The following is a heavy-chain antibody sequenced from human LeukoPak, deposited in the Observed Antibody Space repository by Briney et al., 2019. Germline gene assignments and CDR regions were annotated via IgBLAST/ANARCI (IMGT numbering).Heavy chain of an antibody. J-gene: IGHJ4*02. Sequence: SETLSLTCTVSGGXISSYYCSWIRQPPGKGLEWIGIMYYSGSTNYNPSLKSRVTISVDTSQNQFSLKLSSVTAADTAVYYCARTSYCTNGLCYTTYYFDYWGQGTLVTVSS. CDR2: MYYSGST. CDR3: ARTSYCTNGLCYTTYYFDY. CDR1: GGXISSYY. D-gene: IGHD2-8*01. V-gene: IGHV4-59*01.